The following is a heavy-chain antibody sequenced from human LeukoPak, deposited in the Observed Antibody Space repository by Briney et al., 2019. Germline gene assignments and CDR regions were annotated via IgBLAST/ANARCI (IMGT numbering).Heavy chain of an antibody. CDR3: AGVVTAIPNWFDP. CDR2: ISGSGGST. CDR1: GFTFSSYA. V-gene: IGHV3-23*01. Sequence: GGSLRLSCAASGFTFSSYAMSWVRQAPGKGLEWVSAISGSGGSTYYADSVKGRFTVSRDNSKNTLYLQMNSLRAEHTTVYYCAGVVTAIPNWFDPWGQGTLVTVSS. D-gene: IGHD2-21*02. J-gene: IGHJ5*02.